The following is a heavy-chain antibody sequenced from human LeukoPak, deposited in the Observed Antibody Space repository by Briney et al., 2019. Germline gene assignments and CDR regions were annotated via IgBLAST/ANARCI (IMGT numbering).Heavy chain of an antibody. J-gene: IGHJ4*02. V-gene: IGHV3-23*01. Sequence: GGSLRLSCAASGFTFSSYAMHWVRQAPGKGLEWVSAISGSGGSTYYADSVKGRFTISRDNSKNTLYLQMNSLRAEDTAVYYCAKEITYYYDSSGYYYWGQGTLVTVSS. CDR2: ISGSGGST. CDR1: GFTFSSYA. CDR3: AKEITYYYDSSGYYY. D-gene: IGHD3-22*01.